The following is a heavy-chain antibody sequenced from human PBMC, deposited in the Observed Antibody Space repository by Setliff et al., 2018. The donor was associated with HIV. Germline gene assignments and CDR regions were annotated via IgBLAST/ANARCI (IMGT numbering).Heavy chain of an antibody. CDR3: ARGGPDYYDYPYFDS. J-gene: IGHJ4*02. D-gene: IGHD3-22*01. V-gene: IGHV4-61*09. Sequence: PSETLSLPCTVSGGSINSGSYYWNWSRQPAGKGLEWIGHIYASGSTNYNPSHKSRVTMSVDTSKNQFSLKLNSLIAAATAVYFCARGGPDYYDYPYFDSWGQGTLVTVSS. CDR1: GGSINSGSYY. CDR2: IYASGST.